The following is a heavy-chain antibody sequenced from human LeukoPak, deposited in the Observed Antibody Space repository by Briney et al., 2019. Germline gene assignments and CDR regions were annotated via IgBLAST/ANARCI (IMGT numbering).Heavy chain of an antibody. CDR2: IRGSGSGP. J-gene: IGHJ3*01. CDR3: TRGPNGDYVGAFDF. CDR1: GFTFSSYA. V-gene: IGHV3-23*01. D-gene: IGHD4-17*01. Sequence: TGGSLRLSCAASGFTFSSYAMTWVRQAPGKGLEWVSSIRGSGSGPEYADSVEGRFTISRDNSRNKLYLQMNRLRAEDTAVYYCTRGPNGDYVGAFDFWGQGTLVTVSS.